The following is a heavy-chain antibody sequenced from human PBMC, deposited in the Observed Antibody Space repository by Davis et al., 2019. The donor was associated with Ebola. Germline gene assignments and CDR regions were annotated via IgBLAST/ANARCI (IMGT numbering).Heavy chain of an antibody. Sequence: SETLSLTCAVYGGTFSGYYWSWIRQPPGKGLEWIGEINHTGSTNYNPSLKSRVTISVDTSKNQFSLKLSSVTAADTAVYYCARDHRKDFWSGYYTSYFDYWGQGTLVTVSS. J-gene: IGHJ4*02. CDR3: ARDHRKDFWSGYYTSYFDY. CDR1: GGTFSGYY. V-gene: IGHV4-34*09. D-gene: IGHD3-3*01. CDR2: INHTGST.